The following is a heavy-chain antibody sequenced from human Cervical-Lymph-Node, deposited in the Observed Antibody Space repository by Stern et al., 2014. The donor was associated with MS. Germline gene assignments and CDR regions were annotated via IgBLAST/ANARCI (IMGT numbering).Heavy chain of an antibody. J-gene: IGHJ5*02. CDR2: VYFSGYP. V-gene: IGHV4-59*01. Sequence: QVQLQESGPGLVKPSETLILTWTVSNGSIGTYYWSWLRQPPGRRLQWIGDVYFSGYPTYNPSLKSRVTISVNTSQRQVSLRLTSVTAADTAIYYCARGAETSTVAPFDPWGQGTLVTVSS. CDR3: ARGAETSTVAPFDP. D-gene: IGHD1-14*01. CDR1: NGSIGTYY.